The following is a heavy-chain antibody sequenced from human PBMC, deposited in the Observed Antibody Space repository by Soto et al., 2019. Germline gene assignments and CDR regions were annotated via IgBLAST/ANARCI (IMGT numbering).Heavy chain of an antibody. J-gene: IGHJ5*02. CDR2: IDPSGGVT. CDR3: ARDRGNSSSFAWFDP. D-gene: IGHD6-6*01. V-gene: IGHV1-46*01. Sequence: GASVKVSCKASGYTFTKFHIHWVRQAPGQGLEWMGMIDPSGGVTRDAQRFQGRITMTSDTSTSSVYMELRGLTSEDTAVYYCARDRGNSSSFAWFDPWGQGTLVTVSS. CDR1: GYTFTKFH.